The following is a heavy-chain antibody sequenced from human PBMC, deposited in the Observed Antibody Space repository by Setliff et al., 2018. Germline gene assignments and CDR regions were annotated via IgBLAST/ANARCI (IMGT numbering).Heavy chain of an antibody. CDR3: AEDPNGDFFGAFDT. D-gene: IGHD4-17*01. Sequence: PGGSLRLSCAASGFAFDSYAMHWVRQAPGKGLEWVAIIFHDGRDIYYGDSVQGRFAISRDNSKNTLYLQMNSQRSDDTAVYYCAEDPNGDFFGAFDTWGQGALVTVSS. V-gene: IGHV3-30*18. CDR1: GFAFDSYA. CDR2: IFHDGRDI. J-gene: IGHJ5*02.